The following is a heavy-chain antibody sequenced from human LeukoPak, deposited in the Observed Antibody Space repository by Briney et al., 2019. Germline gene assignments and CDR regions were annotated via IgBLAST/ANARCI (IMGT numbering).Heavy chain of an antibody. CDR1: GYTFTNYD. CDR3: TRDWTY. D-gene: IGHD1-1*01. J-gene: IGHJ4*02. V-gene: IGHV1-8*01. CDR2: VNPDSGDT. Sequence: GASVKVSCKTSGYTFTNYDISWVRQAAGQGLEWMGWVNPDSGDTGFAQKFQGRLTITTNTTARIAYMEMSGLTSEDTAVYYCTRDWTYWGPGTLVAVSS.